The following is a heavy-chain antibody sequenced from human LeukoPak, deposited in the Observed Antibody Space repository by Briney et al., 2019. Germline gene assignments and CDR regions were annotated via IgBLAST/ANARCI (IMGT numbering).Heavy chain of an antibody. V-gene: IGHV4-31*03. Sequence: PSETLSLTCTVSGASISSGAYYWSWIRQHPGKGLEWIGYIFSNGTTYYNPSLKSRVTISLDTSKSQFFLKLSSVTAADTAVYFCARDRTGYFFDDWGQGTLVTVSS. CDR1: GASISSGAYY. CDR2: IFSNGTT. J-gene: IGHJ4*02. CDR3: ARDRTGYFFDD.